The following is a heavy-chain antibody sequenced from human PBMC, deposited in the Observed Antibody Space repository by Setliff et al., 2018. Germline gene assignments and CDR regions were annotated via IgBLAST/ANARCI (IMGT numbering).Heavy chain of an antibody. CDR2: ISRSSTYI. CDR1: GFTFSTHS. J-gene: IGHJ3*02. CDR3: ASAGHSGSWFPFDSFHI. V-gene: IGHV3-21*01. Sequence: GGSLRLSCAASGFTFSTHSMNWVRQAPGKGLEWVSSISRSSTYIYYADSMKGRFTISRDNAKNSLYLQMISLRAEDTAVYYCASAGHSGSWFPFDSFHIWGQGTMVTVSS. D-gene: IGHD6-13*01.